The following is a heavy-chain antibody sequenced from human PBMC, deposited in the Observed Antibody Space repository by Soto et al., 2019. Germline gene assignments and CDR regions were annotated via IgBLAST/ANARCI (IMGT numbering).Heavy chain of an antibody. CDR2: IYPGDSDT. V-gene: IGHV5-51*01. D-gene: IGHD2-2*01. CDR1: GYSFTSYW. CDR3: ARHRPRIVVVSAATVGDAFDI. Sequence: GESLKISCKGSGYSFTSYWIGWVRQMPGKGLEWMGIIYPGDSDTRYSPSFQGQVTISADKSISTAYLQWSSLKASDTAMYYCARHRPRIVVVSAATVGDAFDIWGQGTMVTVSS. J-gene: IGHJ3*02.